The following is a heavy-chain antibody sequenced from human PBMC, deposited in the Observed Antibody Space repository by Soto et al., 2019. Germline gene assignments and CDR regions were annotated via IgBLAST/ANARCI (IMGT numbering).Heavy chain of an antibody. CDR3: ARGLYYYDSSGPNFYYYYGMDV. D-gene: IGHD3-22*01. CDR2: IIPIFGTA. J-gene: IGHJ6*02. Sequence: SVKVSCKASGGTFSSYAISWVRQAPGQGLEWMGGIIPIFGTANYVQKFQGRVTITADESTSTAYMELSSLRSEDTAVYYCARGLYYYDSSGPNFYYYYGMDVWGQGTTVTVSS. CDR1: GGTFSSYA. V-gene: IGHV1-69*13.